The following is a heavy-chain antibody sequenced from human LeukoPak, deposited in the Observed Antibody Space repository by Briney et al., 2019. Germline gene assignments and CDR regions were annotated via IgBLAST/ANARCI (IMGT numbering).Heavy chain of an antibody. D-gene: IGHD3-22*01. CDR1: GSALSKIS. V-gene: IGHV1-24*01. Sequence: ASVRVSCKVSGSALSKISIDWVRQAPGKGLEWMATVGHEDGTTIHAQKFQGRFNMTVDTATDTAYMEMSSLMSEDTAIYYCATGAIVFDFWGQGTLVTVSS. J-gene: IGHJ4*02. CDR2: VGHEDGTT. CDR3: ATGAIVFDF.